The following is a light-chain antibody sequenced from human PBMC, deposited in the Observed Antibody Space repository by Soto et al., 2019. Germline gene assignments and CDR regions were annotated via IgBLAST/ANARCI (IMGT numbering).Light chain of an antibody. CDR2: GAS. Sequence: EIVMTQSPATLSVSPGERATLSCRASQSISHNLAWYQQKPGQVPRLLIYGASTRATGIPARFSGSGSGTESTLTISSLQSEDFAVYYCPQYNSWPPIIFGQGTRLEIK. V-gene: IGKV3-15*01. J-gene: IGKJ5*01. CDR1: QSISHN. CDR3: PQYNSWPPII.